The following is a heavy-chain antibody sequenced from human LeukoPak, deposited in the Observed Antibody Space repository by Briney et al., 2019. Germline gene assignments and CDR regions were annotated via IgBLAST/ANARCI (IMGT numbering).Heavy chain of an antibody. J-gene: IGHJ4*02. CDR2: IYNGGSA. V-gene: IGHV4-59*08. Sequence: SETLSLTCTVSGGSVSTYYWIWIRQPPGKGLEWIGYIYNGGSANYNPSLKSRVAISLDTSKNQFSLKLTSVTATDTAVYYCARHVRYSYVFFDYWGQGTLVTVSS. CDR3: ARHVRYSYVFFDY. CDR1: GGSVSTYY. D-gene: IGHD6-13*01.